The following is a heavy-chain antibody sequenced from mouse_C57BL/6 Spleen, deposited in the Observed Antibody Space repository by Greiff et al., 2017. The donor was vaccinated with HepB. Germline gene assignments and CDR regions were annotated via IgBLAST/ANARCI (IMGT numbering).Heavy chain of an antibody. J-gene: IGHJ3*01. D-gene: IGHD2-4*01. CDR2: INYDGSST. CDR3: ARCDYDGAWFAY. CDR1: GFTFSDYY. Sequence: EVMLVESEGGLVQPGSSMKLSCTASGFTFSDYYMAWVRQVPEKGLEWVANINYDGSSTYYLDSLKSRFIISRDNAKNILYLQMSSLKSEDTATYYCARCDYDGAWFAYWGQGTLVTVSA. V-gene: IGHV5-16*01.